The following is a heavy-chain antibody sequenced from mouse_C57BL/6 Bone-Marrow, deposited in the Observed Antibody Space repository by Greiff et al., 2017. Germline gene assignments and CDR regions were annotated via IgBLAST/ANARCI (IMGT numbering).Heavy chain of an antibody. Sequence: VQLQQPGAELVRPGSSVKLSCKASGYTFTSYWMDWVKQRPGQGLEWIGNIYPSDSETHYNQKFKDKATLTVDKSSSTAYMQLSSLTSEDSAVYYCAIEGTTVVGAMDYWGQGTSVTVSS. CDR1: GYTFTSYW. V-gene: IGHV1-61*01. D-gene: IGHD1-1*01. CDR3: AIEGTTVVGAMDY. CDR2: IYPSDSET. J-gene: IGHJ4*01.